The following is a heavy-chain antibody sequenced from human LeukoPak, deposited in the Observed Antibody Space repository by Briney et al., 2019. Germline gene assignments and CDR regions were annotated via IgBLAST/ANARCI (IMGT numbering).Heavy chain of an antibody. V-gene: IGHV3-21*01. CDR3: ARDPYSGHYGNDYYYYMDV. CDR2: ITSSSSYA. CDR1: GFTFSTYN. J-gene: IGHJ6*03. D-gene: IGHD5-12*01. Sequence: PGGSLRLSCEASGFTFSTYNMNWVRQAPGKRLEWVSSITSSSSYAFYADSVKGRFTISRDNAKSSLYLQMNNLRAEDTDVYYCARDPYSGHYGNDYYYYMDVWGKGTTVTVSS.